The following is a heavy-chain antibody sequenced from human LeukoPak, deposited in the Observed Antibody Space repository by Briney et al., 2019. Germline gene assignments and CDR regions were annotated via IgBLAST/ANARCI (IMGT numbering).Heavy chain of an antibody. Sequence: PSETLSLTCTLSGDSISGYYWSWIRQPAGKGLEWIGRIYSSGSPNYNPSLKSRVTMSVDTSKNQFSLKLSSVTAADTAVYYCARHKYSSSWSFDYWGQGTLVTVSS. CDR2: IYSSGSP. D-gene: IGHD6-13*01. CDR1: GDSISGYY. V-gene: IGHV4-4*07. CDR3: ARHKYSSSWSFDY. J-gene: IGHJ4*02.